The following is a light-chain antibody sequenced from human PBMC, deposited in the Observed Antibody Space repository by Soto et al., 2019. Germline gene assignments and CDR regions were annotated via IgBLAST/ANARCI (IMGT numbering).Light chain of an antibody. V-gene: IGLV4-69*01. Sequence: QPVLTQSPSASASLGASVKLTCTLSSGHSDYGIAWHQQQPDKGPRYLMKLNRDGSHNRGDGIPDRFSGSISGAECYLIISGLQSADEADYYCQTWDTVVVFGGGTQLTVL. CDR3: QTWDTVVV. CDR2: LNRDGSH. J-gene: IGLJ2*01. CDR1: SGHSDYG.